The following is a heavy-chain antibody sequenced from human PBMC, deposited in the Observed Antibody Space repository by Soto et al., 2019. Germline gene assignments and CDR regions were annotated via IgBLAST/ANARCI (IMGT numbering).Heavy chain of an antibody. J-gene: IGHJ2*01. V-gene: IGHV3-30*18. D-gene: IGHD4-17*01. CDR3: AKQYGDQVRYSDL. CDR1: GFTFGFSV. CDR2: ISYDGSNE. Sequence: QVHLVESGGGVVQPGRSLRLSCAASGFTFGFSVIDWVRQAPGKGLEWVSVISYDGSNEYYADSVKGRFTISRDNSKNTLYLQMNSLRAEDTAVYYCAKQYGDQVRYSDLWGRGTVVTVSS.